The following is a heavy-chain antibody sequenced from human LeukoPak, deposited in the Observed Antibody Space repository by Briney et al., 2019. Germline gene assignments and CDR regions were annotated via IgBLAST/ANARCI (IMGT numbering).Heavy chain of an antibody. V-gene: IGHV1-18*01. CDR1: GYTFTSYG. D-gene: IGHD3-16*01. Sequence: ASVKVSCKASGYTFTSYGISWVRQAPGQGLEWMGWISAYNGDTNYAQKLQGRVTMTTDTSTSTAYMELRSLRADDTAVYYCARDTSSAFGGGDDYWGQGTLVTVSS. CDR2: ISAYNGDT. J-gene: IGHJ4*02. CDR3: ARDTSSAFGGGDDY.